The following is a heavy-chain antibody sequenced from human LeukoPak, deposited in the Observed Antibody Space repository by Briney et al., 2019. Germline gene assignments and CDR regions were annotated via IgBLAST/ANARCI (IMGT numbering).Heavy chain of an antibody. V-gene: IGHV3-33*01. J-gene: IGHJ4*02. CDR1: GFTFSSYG. CDR2: IWYDGSNK. CDR3: ARDQDGFDY. Sequence: GRSLRLSCAASGFTFSSYGMHWVRQALGKGLEWVAVIWYDGSNKYYADSVKGRFTISRDSSKNTLYLQMNSLRAEDTAVYYCARDQDGFDYWGQGTLVTVSS.